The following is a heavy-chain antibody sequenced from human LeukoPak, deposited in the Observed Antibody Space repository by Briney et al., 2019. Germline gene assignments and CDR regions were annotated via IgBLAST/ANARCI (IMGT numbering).Heavy chain of an antibody. CDR2: ISGSGGST. V-gene: IGHV3-23*01. J-gene: IGHJ4*02. CDR3: AKDRREYDFWSGSYTRDY. D-gene: IGHD3-3*01. Sequence: QSGGSLRLSCAASGFTFSSYSMNWVRQAPGKGLEWVSGISGSGGSTYYADSVKGRFTISRDNFKNTLYLQMNSLRVEDTAVYYCAKDRREYDFWSGSYTRDYWGQGTLVTVSS. CDR1: GFTFSSYS.